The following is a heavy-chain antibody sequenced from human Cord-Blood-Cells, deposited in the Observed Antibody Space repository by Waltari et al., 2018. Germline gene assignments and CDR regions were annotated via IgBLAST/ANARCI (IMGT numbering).Heavy chain of an antibody. J-gene: IGHJ3*02. Sequence: QLQLQESGPGLVKPSETLSLTCTVPGGSLSSSSYYWGWIRQPPGKGLEWIGSIYYSGSTYYNPSLKSRVTISVDTSKNQFSLKLSSVTAADTAVYYCASWWSYYAFDIWGQGTMVTVSS. D-gene: IGHD1-26*01. CDR1: GGSLSSSSYY. CDR2: IYYSGST. CDR3: ASWWSYYAFDI. V-gene: IGHV4-39*01.